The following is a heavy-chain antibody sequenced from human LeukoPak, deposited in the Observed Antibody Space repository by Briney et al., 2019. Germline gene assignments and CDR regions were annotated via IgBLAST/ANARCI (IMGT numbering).Heavy chain of an antibody. D-gene: IGHD4-17*01. CDR3: ARDSYGDANFDS. J-gene: IGHJ4*02. Sequence: SETLSLTCTVSGGSISSYYWSWIRQPPGKGLEWIGYIYYSGSTNYNPSLKSRVTISVDTSKNQFSLKLSSVTAADTAVYYCARDSYGDANFDSWGQGTLVTVSS. CDR2: IYYSGST. CDR1: GGSISSYY. V-gene: IGHV4-59*01.